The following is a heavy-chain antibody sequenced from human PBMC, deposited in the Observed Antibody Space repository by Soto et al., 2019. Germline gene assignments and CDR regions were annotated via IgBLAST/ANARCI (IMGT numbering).Heavy chain of an antibody. D-gene: IGHD1-26*01. CDR2: IIPIFGTA. CDR1: GGTFSSYA. J-gene: IGHJ1*01. V-gene: IGHV1-69*13. Sequence: SVKVSCKASGGTFSSYAISWVRQAPGQGLEWMGGIIPIFGTANYAQKFQGGVTITADESTSTAYMELSSLRSEDTAVYYCARGGRSNSGSFKYCGQGTLVTVSS. CDR3: ARGGRSNSGSFKY.